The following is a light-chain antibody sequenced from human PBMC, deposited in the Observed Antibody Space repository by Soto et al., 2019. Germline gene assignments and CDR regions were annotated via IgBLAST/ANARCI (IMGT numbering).Light chain of an antibody. CDR3: MQALQAPLT. J-gene: IGKJ1*01. CDR1: QSLLHSNGYNY. Sequence: DIVVTQSPLSLPVTPGEPASISCRSSQSLLHSNGYNYLDRYLQKPGQSPQLLIYLGSNRASGVPDRFSGSGSGTDFTLKISRVEAEDVGFYYCMQALQAPLTFGQGTKVDIK. CDR2: LGS. V-gene: IGKV2-28*01.